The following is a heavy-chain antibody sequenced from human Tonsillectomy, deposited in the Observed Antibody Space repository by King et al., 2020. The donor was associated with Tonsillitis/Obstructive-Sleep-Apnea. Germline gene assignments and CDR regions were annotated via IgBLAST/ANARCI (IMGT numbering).Heavy chain of an antibody. V-gene: IGHV1-2*02. J-gene: IGHJ6*02. CDR3: ARTLPTVTIIGHYYGMDV. D-gene: IGHD4-17*01. CDR1: GYTFTGYY. CDR2: INPNSGGT. Sequence: QLVQSGAEVKKPGASVKVSCKASGYTFTGYYMHWVRQAPGQGLEWMGWINPNSGGTNYAQKFQGRVTMTRDTSISTAYMELSRLRSDDTAVYYCARTLPTVTIIGHYYGMDVWGQGTTVTVSS.